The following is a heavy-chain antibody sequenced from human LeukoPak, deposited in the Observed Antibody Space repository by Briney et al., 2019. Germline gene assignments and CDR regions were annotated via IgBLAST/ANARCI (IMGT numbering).Heavy chain of an antibody. V-gene: IGHV3-23*01. CDR2: ISASGGST. CDR1: GFTFSNYA. Sequence: GGSLRLSCTASGFTFSNYAMSWVRQAPGKGLEWVSAISASGGSTYYADSVKGRFTISRDNSKNTMYLQMNSLRAEDTAVYYCAKHPPYSSGWYYFDYWGQGTLVTVSA. J-gene: IGHJ4*02. D-gene: IGHD6-19*01. CDR3: AKHPPYSSGWYYFDY.